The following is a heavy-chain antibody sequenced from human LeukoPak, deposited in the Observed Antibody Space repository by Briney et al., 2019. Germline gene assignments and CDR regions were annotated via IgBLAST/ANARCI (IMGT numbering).Heavy chain of an antibody. D-gene: IGHD1-1*01. V-gene: IGHV1-24*01. Sequence: ASVKVSCKVSGYTLTELSMHWVRQAPGKGLEWMGGFDPEDGETIYAQKFQGRVTITADESTSTAYMELSSLRSEDTAVYYCARAHTTEGRDYWGQGTLVTVSS. J-gene: IGHJ4*02. CDR3: ARAHTTEGRDY. CDR1: GYTLTELS. CDR2: FDPEDGET.